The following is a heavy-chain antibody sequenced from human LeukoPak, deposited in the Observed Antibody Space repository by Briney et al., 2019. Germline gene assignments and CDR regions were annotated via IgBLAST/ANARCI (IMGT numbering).Heavy chain of an antibody. CDR2: IYSDGDSGST. Sequence: GGSLRLSCAASGFTVSSNYMSWVRQAPGKGLEWVSLIYSDGDSGSTFYADSVKGRFTISRDNSKNARYLQMYSLRADDTAVYYCVRDYTVLTGSAMDVWGQGTTVTVSS. J-gene: IGHJ6*01. V-gene: IGHV3-53*01. D-gene: IGHD3-9*01. CDR1: GFTVSSNY. CDR3: VRDYTVLTGSAMDV.